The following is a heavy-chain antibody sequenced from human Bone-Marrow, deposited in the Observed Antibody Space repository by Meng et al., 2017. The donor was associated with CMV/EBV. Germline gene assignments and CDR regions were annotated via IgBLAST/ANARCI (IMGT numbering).Heavy chain of an antibody. D-gene: IGHD2/OR15-2a*01. V-gene: IGHV4-39*01. CDR3: ARKPNHVGGYYYFDL. J-gene: IGHJ2*01. CDR1: GGSISSTTYY. CDR2: IYYSGST. Sequence: SETLSLTCTVSGGSISSTTYYWGWVRQPPGKGLEWIGSIYYSGSTYYNPSLKSRVTISVDTSKNQFSLKLSSVTAADTAVYYCARKPNHVGGYYYFDLWGRGTLVTVSS.